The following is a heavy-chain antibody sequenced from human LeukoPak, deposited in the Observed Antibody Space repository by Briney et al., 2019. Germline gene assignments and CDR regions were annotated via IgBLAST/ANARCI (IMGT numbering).Heavy chain of an antibody. V-gene: IGHV3-30*02. CDR1: GFTFSSYG. CDR3: AKDQIAAFDY. D-gene: IGHD6-6*01. CDR2: IRYDGSNK. J-gene: IGHJ4*02. Sequence: GXSLRLSCAASGFTFSSYGMHWVRQAPGKGLEWVAFIRYDGSNKYYADSVKGRFTISRDNSKNTLYLQMNSLRAEDTAVYYCAKDQIAAFDYWGQGTLVTVSS.